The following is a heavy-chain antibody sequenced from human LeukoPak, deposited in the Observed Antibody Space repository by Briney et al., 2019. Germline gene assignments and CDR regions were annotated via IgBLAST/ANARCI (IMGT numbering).Heavy chain of an antibody. V-gene: IGHV4-39*01. Sequence: SETLSLTCTVSGGSISSSSYYWGWIRQPPGKGLEWIGSIYYSGNTYYNPSLKSRVTISVDTSKKQFSLKLSSVTAADKAVYYCASHTIFGVVKIQNWFDPWGQGTLVTVSS. CDR2: IYYSGNT. CDR3: ASHTIFGVVKIQNWFDP. CDR1: GGSISSSSYY. J-gene: IGHJ5*02. D-gene: IGHD3-3*01.